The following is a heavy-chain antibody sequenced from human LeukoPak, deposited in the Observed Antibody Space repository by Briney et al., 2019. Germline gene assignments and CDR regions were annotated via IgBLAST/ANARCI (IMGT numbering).Heavy chain of an antibody. CDR1: GFTFDDYA. V-gene: IGHV3-9*01. CDR2: ISWNSGSI. J-gene: IGHJ4*02. CDR3: AKANDPRQEGYFDY. D-gene: IGHD6-13*01. Sequence: PGGSLRLSCAASGFTFDDYAMHWVRQAPGKGLEWVSGISWNSGSIGYADSVKGRFTISRDNAKNSLYLQMNSLRAEDTALYYCAKANDPRQEGYFDYWGQGTLVTVSS.